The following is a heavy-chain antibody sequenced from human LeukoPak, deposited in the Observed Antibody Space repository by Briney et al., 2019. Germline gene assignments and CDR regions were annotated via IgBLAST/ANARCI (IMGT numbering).Heavy chain of an antibody. Sequence: ASETLSLTCNVSGGSISSYFWTWIRQPAGKGLEWIGRIHASGTTNYNSSLKSRVSMSVDTPKNQFSLKLTSVTAADTAVYFCARDGADVYGRAFDYWGQGTLVSVSS. D-gene: IGHD3-10*01. CDR2: IHASGTT. CDR3: ARDGADVYGRAFDY. CDR1: GGSISSYF. V-gene: IGHV4-4*07. J-gene: IGHJ4*02.